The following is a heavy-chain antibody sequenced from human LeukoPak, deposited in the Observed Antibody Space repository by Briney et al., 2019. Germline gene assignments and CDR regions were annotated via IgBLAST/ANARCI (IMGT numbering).Heavy chain of an antibody. CDR1: GGSISSNNYY. V-gene: IGHV4-39*01. CDR3: ARRGYSYGYSGMDV. J-gene: IGHJ6*02. D-gene: IGHD5-18*01. CDR2: IYYSGST. Sequence: PSETQSLTCAVSGGSISSNNYYWGWIRQPPGKGLEWIGSIYYSGSTYYNPSLKSRVTISVDTSKNQFSLKLSPVTAADTAVYYCARRGYSYGYSGMDVWGQGTTVTVSS.